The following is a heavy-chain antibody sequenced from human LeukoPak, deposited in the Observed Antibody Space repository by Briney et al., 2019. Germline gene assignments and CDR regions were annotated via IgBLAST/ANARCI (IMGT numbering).Heavy chain of an antibody. CDR1: GYRFTSYW. CDR3: ASGTDPKYFDL. D-gene: IGHD1-7*01. Sequence: GEALKISFKGSGYRFTSYWIGWVRQMPGKGLEWMGIIYPGDSDTRYSPSFQGQVTISADKSISTAYLQWSSLEASDTAMYYCASGTDPKYFDLWGRGTLVTVSS. CDR2: IYPGDSDT. J-gene: IGHJ2*01. V-gene: IGHV5-51*01.